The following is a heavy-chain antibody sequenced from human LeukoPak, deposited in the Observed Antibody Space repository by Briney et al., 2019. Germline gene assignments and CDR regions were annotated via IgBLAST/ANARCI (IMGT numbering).Heavy chain of an antibody. CDR2: ISGSGGST. CDR1: GFTFSSYA. V-gene: IGHV3-23*01. CDR3: AKQTVGATPKGLFDY. J-gene: IGHJ4*02. Sequence: GGSLGLSCAASGFTFSSYAMSWVRQAPRKGLEWVSAISGSGGSTYYADSVKGRFTISRDNSKNTLYLQMNSLRAEDTAVYYCAKQTVGATPKGLFDYWGQGTLVTVSS. D-gene: IGHD1-26*01.